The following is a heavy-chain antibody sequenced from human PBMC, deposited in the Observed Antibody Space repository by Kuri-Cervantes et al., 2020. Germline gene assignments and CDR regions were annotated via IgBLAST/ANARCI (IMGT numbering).Heavy chain of an antibody. V-gene: IGHV3-30-3*01. Sequence: GGSLRLSCTASGFTFSNYIVHWVRQAPGKGLEWVAVIPDDGAAKSYRDSVKGRFTISRDNAKNSLYLQMNSLRAEDTAVYYCARDRTITIFGVVIPFFDYWGQGTLVTVSS. J-gene: IGHJ4*02. CDR2: IPDDGAAK. CDR3: ARDRTITIFGVVIPFFDY. CDR1: GFTFSNYI. D-gene: IGHD3-3*01.